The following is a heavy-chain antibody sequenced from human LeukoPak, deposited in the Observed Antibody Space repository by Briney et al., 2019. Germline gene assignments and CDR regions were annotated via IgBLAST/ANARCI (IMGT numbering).Heavy chain of an antibody. V-gene: IGHV4-39*01. D-gene: IGHD1-1*01. CDR3: ARLNEGPLDY. CDR1: GGSISSSSYY. Sequence: PSETLSLTCTVSGGSISSSSYYWGWIRQPPGKGLEWIGSIYYSGSTYYNPSLKSRVTISVDTSKNQFSLKLSSVTAADTAVYYCARLNEGPLDYWGQRTLVTVSS. CDR2: IYYSGST. J-gene: IGHJ4*02.